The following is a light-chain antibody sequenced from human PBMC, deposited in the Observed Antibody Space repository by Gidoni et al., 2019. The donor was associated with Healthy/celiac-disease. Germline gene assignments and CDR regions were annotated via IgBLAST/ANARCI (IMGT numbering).Light chain of an antibody. CDR3: QSYDSSLSGSV. J-gene: IGLJ2*01. Sequence: QSVLTQPPSVSGAPGTRVTISGTGSSSNIGAGYDVHWYQQLPGTAPKRLIYGNSNRPSGVPDRFSGSKSGTSASLAITGLQAEDEADYYGQSYDSSLSGSVFGGGTKLTVL. CDR1: SSNIGAGYD. CDR2: GNS. V-gene: IGLV1-40*01.